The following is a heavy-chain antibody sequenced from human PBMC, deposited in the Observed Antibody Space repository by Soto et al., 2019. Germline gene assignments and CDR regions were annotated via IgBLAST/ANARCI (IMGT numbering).Heavy chain of an antibody. V-gene: IGHV3-48*01. D-gene: IGHD3-3*01. J-gene: IGHJ4*02. CDR1: GFTFSSYS. CDR2: ISSSSSTI. Sequence: GGSLRLSCAASGFTFSSYSMNWVRQAPGKGLEWVSYISSSSSTIYYADSVKGRFTISRDNAKNSLYLQMNSLRAEDTAVYYCARDGKRYDFWSGYSLGPRFDYWGQGTLVTVSS. CDR3: ARDGKRYDFWSGYSLGPRFDY.